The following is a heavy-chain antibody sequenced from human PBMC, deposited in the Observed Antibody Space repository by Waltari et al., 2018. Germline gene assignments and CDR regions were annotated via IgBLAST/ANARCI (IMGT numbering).Heavy chain of an antibody. CDR1: GATFSSYA. D-gene: IGHD1-26*01. Sequence: QVQLVQSGAEVKKPGSSVKVSCKASGATFSSYAISWVRQAPGQGLEWTGRIIPILGIANYAQKFQGRVTITADKSTSTAYMELSSLRSEDTAVYYCARDVGATPFDYWGQGTLVTVSS. J-gene: IGHJ4*02. CDR2: IIPILGIA. V-gene: IGHV1-69*04. CDR3: ARDVGATPFDY.